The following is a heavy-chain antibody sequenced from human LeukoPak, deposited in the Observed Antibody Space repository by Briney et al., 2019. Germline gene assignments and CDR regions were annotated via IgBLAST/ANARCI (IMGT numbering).Heavy chain of an antibody. CDR2: IHPSGGNT. CDR3: ARDCSSTGSPGPVFNN. Sequence: GSVRVSCKASGYTFTSNYMHWGRQAPGQGLEWRGIIHPSGGNTNYAQKFQGRVAITRDTSTRTVYMERSSLRSEDPAIYYCARDCSSTGSPGPVFNNWGQGTLVTVSS. D-gene: IGHD2-2*01. V-gene: IGHV1-46*01. J-gene: IGHJ4*02. CDR1: GYTFTSNY.